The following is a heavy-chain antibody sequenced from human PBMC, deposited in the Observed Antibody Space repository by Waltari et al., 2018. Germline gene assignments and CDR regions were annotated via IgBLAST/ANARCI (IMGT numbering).Heavy chain of an antibody. J-gene: IGHJ4*02. V-gene: IGHV3-49*04. CDR3: TRNVFSDY. CDR1: GFSFGDYV. CDR2: IRNHAYGGTA. Sequence: EVQLVESGGGLVQPGQSLRLSCTTSGFSFGDYVMTWVRPAPGKGLEWVGFIRNHAYGGTAEYAASVKGRFTISRDDSKGNVYLEMNSLRTEDTAVYFCTRNVFSDYWGQGSLVTVSS.